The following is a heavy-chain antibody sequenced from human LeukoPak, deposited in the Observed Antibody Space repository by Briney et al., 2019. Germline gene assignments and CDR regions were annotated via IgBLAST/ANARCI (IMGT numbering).Heavy chain of an antibody. CDR2: ISYDGSNR. CDR1: GFTFSSYG. Sequence: GGSLRLSCAASGFTFSSYGMHWVRQAPGKGLEGVAVISYDGSNRYYADSVKGRFTIARDNSKNTLYLQMNSLGAEDTAVYYCPKVTYCGGDCYDNWFDPWGQGTLVTVSS. D-gene: IGHD2-21*02. V-gene: IGHV3-30*18. J-gene: IGHJ5*02. CDR3: PKVTYCGGDCYDNWFDP.